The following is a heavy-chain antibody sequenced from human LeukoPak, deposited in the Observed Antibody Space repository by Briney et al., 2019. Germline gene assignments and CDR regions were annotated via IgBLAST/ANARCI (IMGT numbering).Heavy chain of an antibody. CDR1: GGSISSYY. Sequence: SETLSLTCTVSGGSISSYYWSWIRQPARKGLEWIGRIYTSGSTNYNPSLKSRVTMSVDTSKNQFSLKLSSVTAADTAVYYCARDSHYDILTGYFHFDYWGQGTLVTVSS. CDR3: ARDSHYDILTGYFHFDY. CDR2: IYTSGST. V-gene: IGHV4-4*07. J-gene: IGHJ4*02. D-gene: IGHD3-9*01.